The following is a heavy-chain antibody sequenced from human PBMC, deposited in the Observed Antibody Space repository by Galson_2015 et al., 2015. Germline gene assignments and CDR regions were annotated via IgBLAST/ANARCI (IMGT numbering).Heavy chain of an antibody. CDR3: ARAYSAYETED. J-gene: IGHJ4*02. D-gene: IGHD5-12*01. V-gene: IGHV5-10-1*01. CDR1: GYSFTTYW. CDR2: IDPSDSYT. Sequence: QSGAEVKKPGESLRISCKGSGYSFTTYWISWLRQMPGKGLEWMGRIDPSDSYTNYSPSFQGHVTISADKSIGTAYLQWGSLKASDTAMYYCARAYSAYETEDWGQGTLVTVSS.